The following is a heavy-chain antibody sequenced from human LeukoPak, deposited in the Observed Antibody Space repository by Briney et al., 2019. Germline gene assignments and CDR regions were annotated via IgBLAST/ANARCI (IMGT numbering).Heavy chain of an antibody. CDR3: ARQGGGFWYFDL. CDR2: IYYSGST. J-gene: IGHJ2*01. CDR1: GGSISSYY. Sequence: PSETLSLTCTVSGGSISSYYWSWIRQPPGKGLEWIGYIYYSGSTNYNPSLKGRVTISVDTSKNRFSLKLSSVTAADTAVYYCARQGGGFWYFDLWGRGTLVTVSS. D-gene: IGHD6-25*01. V-gene: IGHV4-59*08.